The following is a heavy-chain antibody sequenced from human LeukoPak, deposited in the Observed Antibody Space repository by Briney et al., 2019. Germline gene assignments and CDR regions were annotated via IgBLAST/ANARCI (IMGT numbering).Heavy chain of an antibody. CDR2: ISGSGGYT. CDR3: AKAEGKNPTGGRWLD. V-gene: IGHV3-23*01. CDR1: GFSVSTYA. J-gene: IGHJ4*02. D-gene: IGHD6-19*01. Sequence: GRSLTLSCAASGFSVSTYAMTWVRQAPGMGLESVSAISGSGGYTYYADSVKGRFTISRDNSKNTLYLQMNSLRAEDTAIYYCAKAEGKNPTGGRWLDWGQGTLVTVSS.